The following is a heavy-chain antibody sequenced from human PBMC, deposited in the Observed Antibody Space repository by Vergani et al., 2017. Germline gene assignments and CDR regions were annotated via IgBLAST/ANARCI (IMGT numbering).Heavy chain of an antibody. Sequence: QVQLQESGPGLVKPSETLSLTCTVSGGSISSYYWSWIRQPPGKGLEWIGYNYYRGSTNYNPSLKGQVTISVETTKNQFSLKLSSVTAADTAVYDCAREGGIYCSGGSCYSYYYYMDGWGKGTTVTVSS. CDR3: AREGGIYCSGGSCYSYYYYMDG. J-gene: IGHJ6*03. V-gene: IGHV4-59*01. D-gene: IGHD2-15*01. CDR1: GGSISSYY. CDR2: NYYRGST.